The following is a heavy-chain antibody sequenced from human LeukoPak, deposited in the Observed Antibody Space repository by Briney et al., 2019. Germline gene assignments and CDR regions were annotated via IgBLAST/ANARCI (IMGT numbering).Heavy chain of an antibody. CDR2: IYYSGST. D-gene: IGHD5-24*01. Sequence: SSETLSLTCTVSGGSISSYYWSWIRQPPGKGLEWIGYIYYSGSTNYNPSLKSRVTISVDTSKNQFSLKLSSVTAADTAVYYCARWRDGYNYYLDYWGQGTLVTVSS. CDR3: ARWRDGYNYYLDY. CDR1: GGSISSYY. V-gene: IGHV4-59*01. J-gene: IGHJ4*02.